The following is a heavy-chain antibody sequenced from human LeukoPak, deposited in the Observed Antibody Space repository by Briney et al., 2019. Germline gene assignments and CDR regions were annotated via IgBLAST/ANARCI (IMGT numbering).Heavy chain of an antibody. CDR3: ARLEYYYVSGNYYKLFDY. CDR1: GFTFSSYS. Sequence: GGSLRLSCAASGFTFSSYSMVWVRQAPGKGPELVSHISPSGDLKSYADYVKGRFTISRDNAKNSLYLQMDSLRDEDTAVYYCARLEYYYVSGNYYKLFDYWGQGTLVTVCS. J-gene: IGHJ4*02. CDR2: ISPSGDLK. D-gene: IGHD3-10*01. V-gene: IGHV3-48*02.